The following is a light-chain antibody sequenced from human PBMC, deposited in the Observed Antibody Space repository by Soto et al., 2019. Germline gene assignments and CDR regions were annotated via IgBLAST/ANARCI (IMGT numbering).Light chain of an antibody. CDR3: SAFTSSSTWV. V-gene: IGLV2-14*01. Sequence: QSALTQPASVSGSPGQSITISCTGTSSDVGNYNYVSWHQQHPGNAPKLMIYDVSNRPSGVSNRFSGSKSRTTASLTSSGLQAEDEADYYCSAFTSSSTWVFGGGTQLTVL. CDR2: DVS. CDR1: SSDVGNYNY. J-gene: IGLJ3*02.